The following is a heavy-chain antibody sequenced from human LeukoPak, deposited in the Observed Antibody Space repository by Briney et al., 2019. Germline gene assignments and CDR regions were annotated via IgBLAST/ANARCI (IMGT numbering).Heavy chain of an antibody. CDR2: INWNGGST. Sequence: GGSLSLSCAASGFTFDDYGMSWVRQAPGKGLEWVSGINWNGGSTGYADSVKGRFTISRDNAKNSLYLQMNSLRAEDTALYYCARVRNGYSYDAFDIWGQGTMVTVSS. CDR1: GFTFDDYG. V-gene: IGHV3-20*04. J-gene: IGHJ3*02. CDR3: ARVRNGYSYDAFDI. D-gene: IGHD5-24*01.